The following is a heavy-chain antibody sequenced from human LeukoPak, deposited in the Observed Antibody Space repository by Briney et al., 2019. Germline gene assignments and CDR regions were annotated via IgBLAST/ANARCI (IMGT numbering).Heavy chain of an antibody. CDR2: ITGSGSRT. CDR1: GFTFSNYA. J-gene: IGHJ4*02. D-gene: IGHD6-19*01. V-gene: IGHV3-23*01. CDR3: AARPVADNPAPFDY. Sequence: GGSLRLSCAASGFTFSNYAMTWVRQPPGKGLECVSSITGSGSRTYYADSVKGRFTISRDSSKNTLFLQMNSLRADDTAVYYCAARPVADNPAPFDYWGQGTLVTVSS.